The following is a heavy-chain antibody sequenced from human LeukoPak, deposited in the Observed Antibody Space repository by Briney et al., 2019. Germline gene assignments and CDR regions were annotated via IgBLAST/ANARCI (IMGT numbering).Heavy chain of an antibody. CDR1: GGTFSSYA. CDR2: IIPIFGTA. CDR3: FSTRTYYYDSSGYQNHDY. Sequence: GASVKVSCKASGGTFSSYAISWVRQAPGQGLEWMEGIIPIFGTANYAQKFQGRVTITADESTSTAYMELSSLRSEDTAVYYCFSTRTYYYDSSGYQNHDYWGQGTLVTVSS. J-gene: IGHJ4*02. D-gene: IGHD3-22*01. V-gene: IGHV1-69*13.